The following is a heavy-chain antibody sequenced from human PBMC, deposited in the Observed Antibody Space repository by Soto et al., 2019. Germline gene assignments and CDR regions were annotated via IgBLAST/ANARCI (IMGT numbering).Heavy chain of an antibody. D-gene: IGHD1-26*01. CDR1: GFTFSNFA. Sequence: GGSLRLSCAASGFTFSNFAMSWVRQAPGEGLEWVSSIGGGDDTYYADSVEGRFTISRDNSKNTLYLQLSSLSAGDTAVYYCAKDGVSYNSVWDAFDIWGQGTLVTVSS. CDR2: IGGGDDT. V-gene: IGHV3-23*01. J-gene: IGHJ3*02. CDR3: AKDGVSYNSVWDAFDI.